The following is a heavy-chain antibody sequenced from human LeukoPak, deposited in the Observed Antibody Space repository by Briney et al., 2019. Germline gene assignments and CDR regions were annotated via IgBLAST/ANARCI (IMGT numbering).Heavy chain of an antibody. CDR2: TYYRSKWYN. CDR1: GDSVSSNSAA. V-gene: IGHV6-1*01. Sequence: SQTLSLTCAISGDSVSSNSAAWTWIRQSPSRGLEWLGRTYYRSKWYNDYAVSVKSRITINTDTSKNQFSLQLNSVTPEGTAIYYCVRDVNWGKLLSWGQGTLVTVSS. J-gene: IGHJ5*02. D-gene: IGHD7-27*01. CDR3: VRDVNWGKLLS.